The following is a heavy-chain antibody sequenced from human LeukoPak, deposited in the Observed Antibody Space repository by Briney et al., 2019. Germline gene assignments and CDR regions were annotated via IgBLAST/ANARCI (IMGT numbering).Heavy chain of an antibody. Sequence: SETLSLTCTVSGGSISSYYWSWIRQPPGKGLEWIGHIYKIGTTNYNPSLKSRLTISADTSKNQFSLQLRSVTAADTAVYYCVIGVGWQPDYWGQGALVTVPS. D-gene: IGHD2-15*01. CDR1: GGSISSYY. CDR3: VIGVGWQPDY. CDR2: IYKIGTT. V-gene: IGHV4-59*01. J-gene: IGHJ4*02.